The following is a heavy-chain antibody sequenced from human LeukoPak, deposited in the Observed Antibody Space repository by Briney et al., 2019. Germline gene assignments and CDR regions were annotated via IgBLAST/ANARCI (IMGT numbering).Heavy chain of an antibody. J-gene: IGHJ4*02. Sequence: PGGSLRLSCAASGFTSSSYAMHWVRQAPGKGLEWVAVISYDGSNKYYADSVKGRFTISRDNSKNTLHLQMNSLRAEDTAAYYCAKFAQRYCSGGSCHPFDYWGQGTLVTVSS. D-gene: IGHD2-15*01. CDR1: GFTSSSYA. CDR3: AKFAQRYCSGGSCHPFDY. V-gene: IGHV3-30*04. CDR2: ISYDGSNK.